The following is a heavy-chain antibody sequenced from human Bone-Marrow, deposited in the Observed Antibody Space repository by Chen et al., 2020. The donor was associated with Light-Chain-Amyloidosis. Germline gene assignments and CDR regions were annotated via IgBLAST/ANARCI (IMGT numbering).Heavy chain of an antibody. Sequence: EVQLVESGGGLLQRGGSLRLSCAASGFAFSSYAMSWVRQAPGKGLEWVSTISGRGGSRYYADSVTGRLTISRDNSKNALFLQMNSLRAEDTAVYYCAKDISYDDILPGYPADAFDIWGQGTMVTVSS. V-gene: IGHV3-23*04. D-gene: IGHD3-9*01. CDR3: AKDISYDDILPGYPADAFDI. CDR1: GFAFSSYA. CDR2: ISGRGGSR. J-gene: IGHJ3*02.